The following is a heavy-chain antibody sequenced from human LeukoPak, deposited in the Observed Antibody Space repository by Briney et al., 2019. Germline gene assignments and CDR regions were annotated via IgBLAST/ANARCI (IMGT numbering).Heavy chain of an antibody. CDR2: ISWNSGSI. CDR1: GFIFSRYA. CDR3: AKDINGDYGGPIDY. J-gene: IGHJ4*02. V-gene: IGHV3-9*01. D-gene: IGHD4-23*01. Sequence: PGGSLRLSCAASGFIFSRYAMGWVRQAPGEGLEWVSGISWNSGSIGYADSVKGRFTISRDNAKNSLYLQMNSLRAEDTALYYCAKDINGDYGGPIDYWGQGTLVTVSS.